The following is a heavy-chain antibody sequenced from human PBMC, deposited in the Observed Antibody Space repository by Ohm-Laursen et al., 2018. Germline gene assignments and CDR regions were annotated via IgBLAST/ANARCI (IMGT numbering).Heavy chain of an antibody. V-gene: IGHV3-23*01. CDR1: GFTFNTYA. D-gene: IGHD5/OR15-5a*01. CDR3: ARATLPYWYFDL. CDR2: ISGSGDTT. Sequence: SLRLSCAASGFTFNTYAMNWVRQAPGKGLEWVSGISGSGDTTYYADSVKGRFTITRDNAKNSLYLQVNSLRAEDTDVYYCARATLPYWYFDLWGRGTLVTVSS. J-gene: IGHJ2*01.